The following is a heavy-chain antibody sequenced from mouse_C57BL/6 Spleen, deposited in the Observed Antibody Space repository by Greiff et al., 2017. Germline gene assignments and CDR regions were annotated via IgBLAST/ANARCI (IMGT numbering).Heavy chain of an antibody. Sequence: QVQLQQSGPELVKPGASVKISCKASGYAFSSSWMNWVKQRPGKGLEWIGRIYPGDGDTNYNGKFKGKATLTSDKSSSTAYMQLSSLTSEDSAVYFCARGWLLRGMDYWGQGTSVTVSS. CDR1: GYAFSSSW. D-gene: IGHD2-3*01. J-gene: IGHJ4*01. V-gene: IGHV1-82*01. CDR3: ARGWLLRGMDY. CDR2: IYPGDGDT.